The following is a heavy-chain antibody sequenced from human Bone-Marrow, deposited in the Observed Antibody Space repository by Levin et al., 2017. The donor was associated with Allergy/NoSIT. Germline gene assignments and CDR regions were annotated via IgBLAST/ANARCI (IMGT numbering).Heavy chain of an antibody. J-gene: IGHJ5*02. D-gene: IGHD6-6*01. CDR3: AKAWEQLVLVPFDP. CDR2: ISGSGGST. CDR1: GFTFSSYA. V-gene: IGHV3-23*01. Sequence: PSETLSLTCAASGFTFSSYAMSWVRQAPGKGLEWVSAISGSGGSTYYADSVKGRFTISRDNSKNTLYLQMNSLRAEDTAVYYCAKAWEQLVLVPFDPWGQGTLVTVSS.